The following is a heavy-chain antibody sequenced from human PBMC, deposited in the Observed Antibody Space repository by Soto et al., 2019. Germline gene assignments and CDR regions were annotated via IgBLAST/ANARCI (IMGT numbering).Heavy chain of an antibody. D-gene: IGHD3-9*01. Sequence: GESLKISCKGSGYSFTSYWISWVRQMPGKGLEWMGRIDPSDSYTNYSPSFQGHVTISADKSISTAYLQWSSLKASDTATYYCARHVDILTGYYSDIWFDPWGQGTLVTVSS. CDR1: GYSFTSYW. CDR3: ARHVDILTGYYSDIWFDP. J-gene: IGHJ5*02. V-gene: IGHV5-10-1*01. CDR2: IDPSDSYT.